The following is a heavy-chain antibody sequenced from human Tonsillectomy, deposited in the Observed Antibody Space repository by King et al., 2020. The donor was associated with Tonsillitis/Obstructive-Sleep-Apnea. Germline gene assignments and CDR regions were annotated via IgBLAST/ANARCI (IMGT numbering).Heavy chain of an antibody. V-gene: IGHV3-48*03. Sequence: EVQLVESGGGLVQPGGSLRLSCAASGFTFSSYEMNWVRQAPGKGLEWVSYISSSGSTIYYADSVKGRFTISRDNAKNSLYLQMNSLRAEDTAVYYCAREDYYDSSGYYVALDYWGQGTLVTVSS. CDR1: GFTFSSYE. CDR2: ISSSGSTI. J-gene: IGHJ4*02. D-gene: IGHD3-22*01. CDR3: AREDYYDSSGYYVALDY.